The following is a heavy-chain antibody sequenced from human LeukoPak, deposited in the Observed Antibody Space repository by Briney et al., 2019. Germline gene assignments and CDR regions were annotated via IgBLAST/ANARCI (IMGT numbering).Heavy chain of an antibody. CDR1: GGSFSGYY. D-gene: IGHD3-10*01. CDR3: ARERSIRGVNSYGMDV. CDR2: INHSGST. Sequence: SETLSPTCAVYGGSFSGYYWSWIRQPPGKGLEWIGEINHSGSTNYNPSPKSRVTISVDTSKNQFSLKQSSVTAADTAVYYCARERSIRGVNSYGMDVWGKGTTVTVSS. J-gene: IGHJ6*04. V-gene: IGHV4-34*01.